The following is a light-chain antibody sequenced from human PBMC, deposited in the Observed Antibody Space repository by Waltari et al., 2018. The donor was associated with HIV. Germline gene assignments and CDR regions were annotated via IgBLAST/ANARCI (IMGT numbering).Light chain of an antibody. V-gene: IGKV1-12*01. CDR1: NAIADN. Sequence: IQMAQSPASLSASVGDSVSFNCPASNAIADNLAWYQQRPGKAPKLLIYGASRLQSGVPSRFAGFGSATNFSLTITGLRAEDSATYYCQQAFSFPHTFGGGTELDI. CDR3: QQAFSFPHT. CDR2: GAS. J-gene: IGKJ4*01.